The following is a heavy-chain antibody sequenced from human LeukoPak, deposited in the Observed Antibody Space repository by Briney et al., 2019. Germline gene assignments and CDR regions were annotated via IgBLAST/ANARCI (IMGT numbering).Heavy chain of an antibody. CDR3: AKVPNYYDTTTYYG. D-gene: IGHD3-22*01. CDR1: GFIFSDYA. V-gene: IGHV3-23*01. CDR2: ISDSKRGGTT. Sequence: GGSLRLSCAASGFIFSDYAMSWVRQAPGKGLEWVSAISDSKRGGTTYYADSVKGRFTISRDTSKNTLYLQMSSLRVEDTAVYYCAKVPNYYDTTTYYGWGQGTLVAVSS. J-gene: IGHJ4*02.